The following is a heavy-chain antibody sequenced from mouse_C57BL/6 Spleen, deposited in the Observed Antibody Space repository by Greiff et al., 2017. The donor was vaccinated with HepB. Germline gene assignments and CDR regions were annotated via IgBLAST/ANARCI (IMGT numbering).Heavy chain of an antibody. J-gene: IGHJ4*01. CDR3: ARYGYDNAMDY. D-gene: IGHD2-2*01. Sequence: DVMLVESGGDLVKPGGSLKLSCAASGFTFSSYGMSWVRQTPDKRLEWVATISSGGSYTYYPDSVKGRFTISRDNAKNTLYLQMSSLKSEDTAMYYCARYGYDNAMDYWGQGTSVTVSS. V-gene: IGHV5-6*02. CDR1: GFTFSSYG. CDR2: ISSGGSYT.